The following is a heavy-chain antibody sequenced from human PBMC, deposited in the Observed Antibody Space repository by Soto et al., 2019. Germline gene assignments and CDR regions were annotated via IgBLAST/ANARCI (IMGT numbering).Heavy chain of an antibody. V-gene: IGHV3-74*01. D-gene: IGHD2-15*01. CDR1: GFTFSNYY. CDR3: AKGGSTRHSGMDV. Sequence: GGSLRLSCAASGFTFSNYYMHWVRQAPGKGPEWVSRISSDGTTTTYADSVKGRFTISRDNAKNTLYLQMNSLRAEDTAVYYCAKGGSTRHSGMDVWGQGTTVTVS. CDR2: ISSDGTTT. J-gene: IGHJ6*02.